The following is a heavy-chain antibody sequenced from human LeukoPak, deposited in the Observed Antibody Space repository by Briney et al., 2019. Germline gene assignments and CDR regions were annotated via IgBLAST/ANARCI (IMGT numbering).Heavy chain of an antibody. Sequence: ASVKVSCKASGYTFTSYYTHWVRQAPGQGLEWMGIINPSGGSTSYAQKFQGRVTMTRDTSTSTVYMELSSLRSEDTAVYYCVTQQLVYFDYWGQGTLVTVSS. V-gene: IGHV1-46*01. CDR1: GYTFTSYY. J-gene: IGHJ4*02. CDR3: VTQQLVYFDY. CDR2: INPSGGST. D-gene: IGHD6-13*01.